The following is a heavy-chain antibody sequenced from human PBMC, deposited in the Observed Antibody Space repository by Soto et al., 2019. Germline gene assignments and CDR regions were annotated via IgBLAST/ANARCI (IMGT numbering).Heavy chain of an antibody. V-gene: IGHV3-15*07. CDR2: VRSKADGGTI. Sequence: EVQLVESGGGLVKPGGSLRLSCSASGFTFKNAWFNWVRQAPGQGLEWVGRVRSKADGGTIDYAAPVKARFSISRDDSKYMLDLQMNRLKTEDTALYYCTTEHIVGAVASTDFDYWGRGTLVTVSS. CDR1: GFTFKNAW. J-gene: IGHJ4*02. CDR3: TTEHIVGAVASTDFDY. D-gene: IGHD2-15*01.